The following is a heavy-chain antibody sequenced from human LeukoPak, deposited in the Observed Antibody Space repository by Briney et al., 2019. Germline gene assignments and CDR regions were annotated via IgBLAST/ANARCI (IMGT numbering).Heavy chain of an antibody. J-gene: IGHJ4*02. CDR3: AGRLH. CDR1: GYSLSSGYY. D-gene: IGHD2-21*01. Sequence: PSETLSLTCTVSGYSLSSGYYWGWIRQPPGKGLEWIGSIYHSGSTYYNPSLKSRVTISVDTSKNQFSLKLSSVTAADTAVYYCAGRLHWGQGTLVTVSS. CDR2: IYHSGST. V-gene: IGHV4-38-2*02.